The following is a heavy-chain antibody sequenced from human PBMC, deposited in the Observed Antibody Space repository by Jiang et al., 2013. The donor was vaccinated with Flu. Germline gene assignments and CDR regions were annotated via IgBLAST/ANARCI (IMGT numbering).Heavy chain of an antibody. CDR1: GSSVSSGYH. CDR2: IHHSGTT. V-gene: IGHV4-38-2*01. D-gene: IGHD3-10*01. J-gene: IGHJ3*02. CDR3: ARGRGGTPGAFDI. Sequence: GSGLVKPSETPSLTCAVSGSSVSSGYHWGWIRQPPGKGLEWIGSIHHSGTTYYNPSLKSRVSMSVDTSKNQFSLNLSSLTAADTALYYCARGRGGTPGAFDIWGQGTMVTVSS.